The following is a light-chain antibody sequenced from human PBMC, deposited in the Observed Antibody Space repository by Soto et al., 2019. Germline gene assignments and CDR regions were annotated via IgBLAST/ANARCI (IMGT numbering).Light chain of an antibody. CDR3: QQYNSWPLT. Sequence: EIGMTQSPATLSVSPGERATLSCRASQSVSSDLAWYQQKPGQAPRLVIYDIFTRATGVLTRISGSGSGTEFTLTISSLQSEDFAVYYCQQYNSWPLTFGGGTKVDIK. J-gene: IGKJ4*01. CDR1: QSVSSD. V-gene: IGKV3D-15*01. CDR2: DIF.